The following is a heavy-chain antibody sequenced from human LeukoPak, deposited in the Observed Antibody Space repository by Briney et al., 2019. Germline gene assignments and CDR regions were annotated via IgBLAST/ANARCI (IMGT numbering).Heavy chain of an antibody. CDR1: GDSISNFY. V-gene: IGHV4-59*08. Sequence: SETLSLTCSVSGDSISNFYWNWIRQLPGKRLEWIGNIHYSGNSNYNPSLQSRVTISIDTSRKQLFLKLSSVTAADTAVYYCALAPNSNWFDFWGQGTLVTVSS. CDR3: ALAPNSNWFDF. D-gene: IGHD2-8*01. CDR2: IHYSGNS. J-gene: IGHJ5*01.